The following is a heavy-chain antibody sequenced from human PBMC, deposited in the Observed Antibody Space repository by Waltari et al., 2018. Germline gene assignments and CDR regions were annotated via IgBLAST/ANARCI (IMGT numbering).Heavy chain of an antibody. V-gene: IGHV3-7*01. CDR2: IKQDGSEK. J-gene: IGHJ5*02. D-gene: IGHD6-19*01. CDR3: ARVRIAVAGNWFDP. CDR1: GFTFSSYW. Sequence: EVQLVESGGGLVQPGGSLRLSCAASGFTFSSYWMSWVRQAPGKGLGWVANIKQDGSEKYYVDYVKGRFTISRDNAKNSLYLQMNSLRAEDMAVYYCARVRIAVAGNWFDPWGQGTLVTVSS.